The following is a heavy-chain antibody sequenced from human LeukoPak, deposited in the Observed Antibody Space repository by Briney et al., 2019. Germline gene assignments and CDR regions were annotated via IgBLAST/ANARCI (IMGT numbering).Heavy chain of an antibody. D-gene: IGHD3-9*01. CDR3: ARGNYDILTGYPLKDMDV. J-gene: IGHJ6*03. Sequence: GGSLRLSCAASGFTFSSYSMNWVRQAPGKGLEWVSSISSSSSYIYYADSVKGRFTISRGNAKNSLYLQMNSLRAEDTAVYYCARGNYDILTGYPLKDMDVWGKGTTVTVSS. V-gene: IGHV3-21*01. CDR2: ISSSSSYI. CDR1: GFTFSSYS.